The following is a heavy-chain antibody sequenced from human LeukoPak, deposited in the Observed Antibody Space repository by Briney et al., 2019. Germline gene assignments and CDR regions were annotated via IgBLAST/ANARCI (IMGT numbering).Heavy chain of an antibody. CDR3: ARDLEWLIFDY. V-gene: IGHV4-59*01. D-gene: IGHD6-19*01. CDR1: GGSISSYY. J-gene: IGHJ4*02. CDR2: IYYSGST. Sequence: SETLSLTCTVSGGSISSYYWSWIRQPPGKGLEWIGYIYYSGSTNYNPSLKSRVTISVDTSKNQFSLKLSSVTAADTAVYYCARDLEWLIFDYWGQGTLVTVSS.